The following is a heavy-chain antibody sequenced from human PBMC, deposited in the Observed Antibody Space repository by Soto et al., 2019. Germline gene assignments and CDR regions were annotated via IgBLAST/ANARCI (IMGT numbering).Heavy chain of an antibody. CDR2: ISYDGSNK. Sequence: PVGSLRLSCAASGFTFSSYGMHWVRQAPGKGLEWVAVISYDGSNKYYADSVKGRFTISRDNSKNTLYLQMNSLRAEDTAVCYCAKAARRVAVAGPIDYWGQGTLVTVSS. V-gene: IGHV3-30*18. D-gene: IGHD6-19*01. CDR3: AKAARRVAVAGPIDY. J-gene: IGHJ4*02. CDR1: GFTFSSYG.